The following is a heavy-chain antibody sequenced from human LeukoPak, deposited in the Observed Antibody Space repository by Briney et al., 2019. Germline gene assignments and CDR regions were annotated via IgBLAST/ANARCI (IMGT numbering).Heavy chain of an antibody. CDR3: AKGSGYYYRFDY. V-gene: IGHV3-23*01. CDR2: ISGSGDST. Sequence: GGSLRLSCAASGFTFSSYAMSWVRQAPGKGLEWVSAISGSGDSTNYADSVRGRFTISRDNSKNTLYPQMNSLRAEDTAIYYCAKGSGYYYRFDYWGQGTLVTVSS. J-gene: IGHJ4*02. CDR1: GFTFSSYA. D-gene: IGHD3-3*01.